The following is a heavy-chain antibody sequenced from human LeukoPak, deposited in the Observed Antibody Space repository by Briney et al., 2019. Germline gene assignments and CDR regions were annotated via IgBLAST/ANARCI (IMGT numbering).Heavy chain of an antibody. D-gene: IGHD3-10*01. Sequence: PSQALSLTCTVSGGSISSGGYYWSWIRHPPGKGLEWIGYIYYSGSTYYNPSLKSRVTISVDTSKNQFSLKLSSVTAADTAVYYCATGERITMVRGVNTLDYWGQGTLVTVSS. CDR3: ATGERITMVRGVNTLDY. CDR2: IYYSGST. CDR1: GGSISSGGYY. V-gene: IGHV4-30-4*01. J-gene: IGHJ4*02.